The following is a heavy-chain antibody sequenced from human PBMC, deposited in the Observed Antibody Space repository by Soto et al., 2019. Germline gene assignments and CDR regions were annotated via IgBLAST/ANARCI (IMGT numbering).Heavy chain of an antibody. J-gene: IGHJ5*01. Sequence: EVQLLESGGGLVQPGGSLRLSCAASGFTFNTFEMSWVRQAPGRGLEWVSFISDDGTRTYYADAVKGRFTISRDNSKYPLYLQMNSRTVEDTAVYACVKGGWLDFWGQGTLVTVSS. CDR1: GFTFNTFE. V-gene: IGHV3-23*01. CDR3: VKGGWLDF. CDR2: ISDDGTRT. D-gene: IGHD3-16*01.